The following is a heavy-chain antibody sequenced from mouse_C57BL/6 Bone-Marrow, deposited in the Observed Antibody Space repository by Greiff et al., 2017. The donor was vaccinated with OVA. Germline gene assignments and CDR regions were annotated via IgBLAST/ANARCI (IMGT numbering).Heavy chain of an antibody. J-gene: IGHJ1*03. CDR2: IYPRAGST. D-gene: IGHD2-2*01. CDR1: GYTFTDHT. V-gene: IGHV1-78*01. CDR3: ARALWLRRSHWYFDV. Sequence: QVQLQQSDAELVKPGASVKISCKVSGYTFTDHTIHWMKQRPEQGLEWIGYIYPRAGSTKYNEKFKGKATLTADKSSSTAYMQLNSLTSEDSAVYFCARALWLRRSHWYFDVWGTGTTVTVSS.